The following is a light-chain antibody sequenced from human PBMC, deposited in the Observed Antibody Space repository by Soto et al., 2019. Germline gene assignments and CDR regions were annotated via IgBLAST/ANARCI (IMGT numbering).Light chain of an antibody. CDR1: RSVSSW. CDR3: QQYGNYWT. CDR2: KAS. J-gene: IGKJ1*01. Sequence: DIQMTQSPSTLSASVGDRVTITCRAGRSVSSWLAWYQQKPGKAPKLLIYKASTLESGVPSRFSGSGSGTEFTLTISSLQPDDFATYHCQQYGNYWTFGQGPTVEI. V-gene: IGKV1-5*03.